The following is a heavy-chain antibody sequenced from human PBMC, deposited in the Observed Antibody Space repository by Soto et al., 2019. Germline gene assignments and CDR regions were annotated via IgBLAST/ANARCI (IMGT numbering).Heavy chain of an antibody. CDR1: GGSVSNYY. J-gene: IGHJ4*02. CDR2: LYTGGST. D-gene: IGHD2-15*01. V-gene: IGHV4-4*07. Sequence: QVQLQESGPGLVKPSETLSLTCSVSGGSVSNYYWSWFRQPAGKVLEWLGRLYTGGSTNYNPSLKSRVTLSVDTSKNQFSLRLTSVTAADTAVYYCARANVGPPGGGSWTMPFDFWGQGTLVTVSS. CDR3: ARANVGPPGGGSWTMPFDF.